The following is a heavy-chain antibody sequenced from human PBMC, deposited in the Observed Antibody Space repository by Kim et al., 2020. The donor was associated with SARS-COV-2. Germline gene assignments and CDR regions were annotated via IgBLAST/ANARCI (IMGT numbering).Heavy chain of an antibody. Sequence: ASVKVSCKASGYTFTSYGISWVRQAPGQGLEWMGWISAYNGNTNYAQKLQGRVTMTTDTSTSTAYMELRSLRSDDTAVYYCARGQSETVYYYYYMDVWGKGTTVTVSS. CDR1: GYTFTSYG. CDR2: ISAYNGNT. CDR3: ARGQSETVYYYYYMDV. J-gene: IGHJ6*03. D-gene: IGHD4-17*01. V-gene: IGHV1-18*01.